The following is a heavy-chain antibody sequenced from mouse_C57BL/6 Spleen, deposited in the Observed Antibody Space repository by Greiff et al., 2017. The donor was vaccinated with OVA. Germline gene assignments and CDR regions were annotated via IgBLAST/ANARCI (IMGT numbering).Heavy chain of an antibody. J-gene: IGHJ2*01. CDR1: GFTFSDYG. V-gene: IGHV5-17*01. Sequence: EVQLQQSGGGLVKPGGSLKLSCAASGFTFSDYGMHWVRQAPEKGLEWVAYISSGSSTIYYADTVKGRFTISRDNAKNTLFLQMTSLRSEDTAMYYCARMGSYYGNEDYFDYWGQGTTLTVSS. D-gene: IGHD1-1*01. CDR2: ISSGSSTI. CDR3: ARMGSYYGNEDYFDY.